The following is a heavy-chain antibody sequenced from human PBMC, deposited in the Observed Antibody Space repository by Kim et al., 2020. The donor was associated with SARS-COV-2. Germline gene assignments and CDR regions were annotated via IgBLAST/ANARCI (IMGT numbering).Heavy chain of an antibody. CDR3: AKDGSAVAATWNWFDP. V-gene: IGHV3-33*06. D-gene: IGHD2-15*01. J-gene: IGHJ5*02. Sequence: VKGRFTISRDNSKTTLYLQMNSLRAEDTAVYYCAKDGSAVAATWNWFDPWGQGTLVTVSS.